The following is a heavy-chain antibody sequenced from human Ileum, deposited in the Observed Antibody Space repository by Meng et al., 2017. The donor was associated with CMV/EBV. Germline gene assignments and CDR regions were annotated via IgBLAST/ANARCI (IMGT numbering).Heavy chain of an antibody. CDR1: GGSFSGYY. Sequence: LTCAVYGGSFSGYYWSWIRQPPGKGLEWIGKISHSGSTSYNPPLKSRVTISVDTSKNQFSLKMSSVTAADTAVYYCARYAARYWYFDLWGRGALVTVSS. CDR3: ARYAARYWYFDL. D-gene: IGHD2-15*01. V-gene: IGHV4-34*01. J-gene: IGHJ2*01. CDR2: ISHSGST.